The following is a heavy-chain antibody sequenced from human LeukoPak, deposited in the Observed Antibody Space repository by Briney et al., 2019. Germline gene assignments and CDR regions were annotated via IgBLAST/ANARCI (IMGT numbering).Heavy chain of an antibody. D-gene: IGHD3-3*01. CDR1: GGSISSYY. CDR2: IYYSGST. V-gene: IGHV4-59*01. Sequence: SETLSLTCTVSGGSISSYYWSWIRQPPGKGLEWIGYIYYSGSTNYNPSLKSRVTISVDTSKNQFSLKLSSVTAADTAVYYCARDQVGYNFGDLDYWAREPWSPSPQ. J-gene: IGHJ4*02. CDR3: ARDQVGYNFGDLDY.